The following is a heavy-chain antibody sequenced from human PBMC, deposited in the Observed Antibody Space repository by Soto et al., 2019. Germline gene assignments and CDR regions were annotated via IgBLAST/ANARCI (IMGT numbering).Heavy chain of an antibody. Sequence: QLQLQESGPGLVEPSETLSLTCSVSGDSITSRNCYWGWLRQPPGKGLEWIGSIYYSGSFSSNPYLRARVTLSEDTSRNQLSLKLSAAAATDTAVYCCARHGVTTSIDQLQPVDYWGQGSLVTVSS. V-gene: IGHV4-39*01. CDR1: GDSITSRNCY. CDR3: ARHGVTTSIDQLQPVDY. CDR2: IYYSGSF. J-gene: IGHJ4*02. D-gene: IGHD2-2*01.